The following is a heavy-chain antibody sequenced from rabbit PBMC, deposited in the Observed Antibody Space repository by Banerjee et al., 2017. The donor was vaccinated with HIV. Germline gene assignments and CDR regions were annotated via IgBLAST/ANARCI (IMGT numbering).Heavy chain of an antibody. J-gene: IGHJ4*01. CDR2: IYTGDGNT. CDR3: ARNADVNYISDL. V-gene: IGHV1S45*01. D-gene: IGHD1-1*01. Sequence: QQQLEESGGGMVQPEGSLTITCTASGFNISSSYWICWVRQAPGKGLEWIGCIYTGDGNTYYASWAKGRFTISKPSSTTVTLQMTSLTAADTATYFCARNADVNYISDLWGPVSLFTVS. CDR1: GFNISSSYW.